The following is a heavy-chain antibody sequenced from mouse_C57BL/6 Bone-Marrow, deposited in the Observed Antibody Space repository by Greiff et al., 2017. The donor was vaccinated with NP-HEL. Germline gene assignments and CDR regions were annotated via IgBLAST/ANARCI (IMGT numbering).Heavy chain of an antibody. Sequence: EVKLMESGAGLVKPGGSLKLSCAASGFTFSSYAMSWVRQTPEKRLEWVAYISSGGDYIYYADTVKGRFTISRDNARNTLYLQMSSLKSEDTAMXYCTRPYYDYDGAWFAYWGQGTLVTVSA. CDR3: TRPYYDYDGAWFAY. J-gene: IGHJ3*01. CDR1: GFTFSSYA. V-gene: IGHV5-9-1*02. CDR2: ISSGGDYI. D-gene: IGHD2-4*01.